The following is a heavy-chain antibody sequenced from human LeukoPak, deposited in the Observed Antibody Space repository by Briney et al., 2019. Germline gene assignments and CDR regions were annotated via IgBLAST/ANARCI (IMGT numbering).Heavy chain of an antibody. D-gene: IGHD1-1*01. CDR2: MNPNSGNT. CDR3: ARYKRAIGLRRYYYYGMDV. CDR1: GYTFTSYD. Sequence: GASVKVSCKASGYTFTSYDINWVRQATGQGLEWMGWMNPNSGNTGYAQKFQGRVTMTRNTSISTAYMELSSLRSEDTAVYYCARYKRAIGLRRYYYYGMDVWGQGTKVTVSS. J-gene: IGHJ6*02. V-gene: IGHV1-8*01.